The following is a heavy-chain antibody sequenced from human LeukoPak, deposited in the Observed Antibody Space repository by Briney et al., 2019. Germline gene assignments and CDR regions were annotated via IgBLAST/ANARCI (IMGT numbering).Heavy chain of an antibody. CDR2: IRSKAYGGTT. D-gene: IGHD1-26*01. V-gene: IGHV3-49*04. CDR1: GFTLGDYA. Sequence: GGSLRLSCTASGFTLGDYAMSWVRQAPGKGLEWVGFIRSKAYGGTTEYAASVKGRFTISRDDSKSIAYLQMSSLKTEDTAVYYCTRELLQNLYSGSYYSLDYWGQGTLVTVSS. CDR3: TRELLQNLYSGSYYSLDY. J-gene: IGHJ4*02.